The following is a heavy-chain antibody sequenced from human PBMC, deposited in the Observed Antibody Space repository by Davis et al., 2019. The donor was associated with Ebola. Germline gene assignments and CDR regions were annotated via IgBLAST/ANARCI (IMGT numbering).Heavy chain of an antibody. D-gene: IGHD3-10*01. CDR1: GGSFSGYY. V-gene: IGHV4-34*01. Sequence: SETLSLTCAVYGGSFSGYYWSWIRQPPGKGLEWIGEINHSGSTNYNPSLKSRVTISVDTSKNQFSLKLSSVTAADTAVYYCAREVRGGFDPWGQGTLVTVSS. CDR2: INHSGST. J-gene: IGHJ5*02. CDR3: AREVRGGFDP.